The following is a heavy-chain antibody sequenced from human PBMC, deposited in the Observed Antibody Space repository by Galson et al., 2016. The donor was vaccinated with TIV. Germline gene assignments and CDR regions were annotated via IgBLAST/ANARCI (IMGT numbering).Heavy chain of an antibody. J-gene: IGHJ2*01. V-gene: IGHV1-2*02. Sequence: SVKVSCKASGYIFTNYYLHWVRQAPGQGLEWMGWINPDSGVTNYAQRFQGRVTMTGDTSISTAYMELSRLRSDDTAVYYCARVVRRLLEWSDYWYFDFWGRGTLVTVSS. CDR3: ARVVRRLLEWSDYWYFDF. CDR2: INPDSGVT. CDR1: GYIFTNYY. D-gene: IGHD3-3*01.